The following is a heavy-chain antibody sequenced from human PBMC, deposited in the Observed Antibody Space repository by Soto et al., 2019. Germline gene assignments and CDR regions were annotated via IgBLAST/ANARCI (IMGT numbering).Heavy chain of an antibody. CDR3: ARDSYFYDSIESPGEAFDI. V-gene: IGHV4-59*01. CDR2: ISDRGST. D-gene: IGHD3-22*01. Sequence: QVHLQESGPGLVKPSETLSLTCTVSGDSLSSYYWSWIRQPPGKGLEWIAYISDRGSTNYNPSLKSRVTISVDTSKNQFSLKLSSVTAADTAVYYCARDSYFYDSIESPGEAFDIWGQGTMVTVSS. J-gene: IGHJ3*02. CDR1: GDSLSSYY.